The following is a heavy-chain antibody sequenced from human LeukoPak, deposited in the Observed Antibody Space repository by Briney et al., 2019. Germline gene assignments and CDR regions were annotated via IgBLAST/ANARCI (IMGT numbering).Heavy chain of an antibody. V-gene: IGHV4-38-2*01. J-gene: IGHJ4*02. D-gene: IGHD6-6*01. CDR1: GYSISSGYY. CDR2: IYHSGST. CDR3: ARGQLAARIFDY. Sequence: PSETLSLTCAVSGYSISSGYYWGWIRQPPGNGLEWIGSIYHSGSTYYNPSLKSRVTISVDTSKNQFSLKLSSVTAADTAVYYCARGQLAARIFDYWGQGTLVTVSS.